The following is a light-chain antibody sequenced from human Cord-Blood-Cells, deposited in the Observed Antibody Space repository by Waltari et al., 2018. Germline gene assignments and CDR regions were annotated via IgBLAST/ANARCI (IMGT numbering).Light chain of an antibody. J-gene: IGKJ2*01. CDR2: DAS. CDR3: QQRSNWPYT. CDR1: QSVSSY. Sequence: EIVLTQSPATLSLSPGERATLSCRASQSVSSYLAWYQQKPGQAPRLLIYDASNRATGIPCRFSGSGSGTDFTLTISSLEPEDFAVYYCQQRSNWPYTFGQGTKLEIK. V-gene: IGKV3-11*01.